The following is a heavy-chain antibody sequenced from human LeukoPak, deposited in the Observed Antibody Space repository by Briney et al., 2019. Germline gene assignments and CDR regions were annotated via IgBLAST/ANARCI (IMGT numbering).Heavy chain of an antibody. D-gene: IGHD3-22*01. V-gene: IGHV1-3*01. J-gene: IGHJ4*02. CDR1: GYTFTSYA. Sequence: ASVTVSCTASGYTFTSYAMHWVRQAPGQRLEWMGWINAGNGNTKYSQKFQGRVTITRDTSASTAYMELSSLRSEDAAVYYCARDSSGAFDYWGQGTLVTVSS. CDR2: INAGNGNT. CDR3: ARDSSGAFDY.